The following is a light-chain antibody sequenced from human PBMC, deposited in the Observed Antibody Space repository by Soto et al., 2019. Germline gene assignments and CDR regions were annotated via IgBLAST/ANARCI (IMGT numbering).Light chain of an antibody. CDR2: EVN. Sequence: QSALTQPASLSGSPGQSITISCTGTSSDIGAYDYVSWFQQHPGKAPKLMISEVNNRPSGVSNRFSGSKSGNTAYLTISGLQVEDEAEYFCFSFTTTRTHVVGKGTKVTVL. J-gene: IGLJ1*01. CDR3: FSFTTTRTHV. V-gene: IGLV2-14*01. CDR1: SSDIGAYDY.